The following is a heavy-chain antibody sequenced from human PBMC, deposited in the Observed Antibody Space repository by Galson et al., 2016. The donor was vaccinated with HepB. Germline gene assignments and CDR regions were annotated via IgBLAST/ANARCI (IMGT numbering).Heavy chain of an antibody. CDR3: AKDRYWNRDFDS. Sequence: SLRLSCAASGFTFSTYTMSWVRQAPGKGLEWVSGIDGRGGNTYYANSVKGRFTVSRDNSKNTLYLQMKSLKAEDTATYYCAKDRYWNRDFDSWGQGTLVTVSS. CDR1: GFTFSTYT. V-gene: IGHV3-23*01. D-gene: IGHD1-1*01. J-gene: IGHJ4*02. CDR2: IDGRGGNT.